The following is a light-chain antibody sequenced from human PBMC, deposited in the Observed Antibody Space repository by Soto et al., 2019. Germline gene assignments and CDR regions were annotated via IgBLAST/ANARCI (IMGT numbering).Light chain of an antibody. CDR3: NSYTGSSTPYV. CDR1: SSDVGSYNY. CDR2: DVS. V-gene: IGLV2-14*03. J-gene: IGLJ1*01. Sequence: QSVLTQPASVSGSPGQSITISCTGTSSDVGSYNYVSWYQQHPGKAPKLMIYDVSNRPSGVSNRFSGSKSGNTASLTISGLQAEDEADYYCNSYTGSSTPYVFGTGSMVTVL.